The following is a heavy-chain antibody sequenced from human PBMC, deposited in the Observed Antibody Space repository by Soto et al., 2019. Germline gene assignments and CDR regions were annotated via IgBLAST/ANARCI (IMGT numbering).Heavy chain of an antibody. J-gene: IGHJ4*02. D-gene: IGHD1-7*01. CDR2: INTSGNT. Sequence: QVQLQESGPGLVRPLETLSLTCKVSGGSITSYRWSWIRQSAGKGPEWIGRINTSGNTHYNPSLKSRVTVSIDTSQNQFFLTVTSVTAADSAVYYCARESGDNWDYEAYWGQGTPVTVSS. CDR1: GGSITSYR. CDR3: ARESGDNWDYEAY. V-gene: IGHV4-4*07.